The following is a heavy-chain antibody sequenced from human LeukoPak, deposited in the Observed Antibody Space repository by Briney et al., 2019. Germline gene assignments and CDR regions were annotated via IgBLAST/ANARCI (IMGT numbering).Heavy chain of an antibody. V-gene: IGHV1-69*13. CDR2: IMPIFDTS. CDR1: GYIFTNYG. J-gene: IGHJ4*02. CDR3: ARDPSKIRGVKAFDY. D-gene: IGHD3-10*01. Sequence: SVKVSCKASGYIFTNYGVSWVRQAPGQGLEWMGGIMPIFDTSNYAQKFQGRVTITADESTSTAYMELRSLTSEDTAVYYCARDPSKIRGVKAFDYWGQGTLVTVSS.